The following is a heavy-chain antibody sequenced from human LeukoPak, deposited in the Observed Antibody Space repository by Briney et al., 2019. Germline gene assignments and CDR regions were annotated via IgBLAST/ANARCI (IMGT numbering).Heavy chain of an antibody. CDR3: ARCPYYYGSIYFDN. Sequence: PSETLSLTCTVSYGSIRGFSWSWIRESPGKGLEWIGFIHYSGSTNYNPSLKSRVAMSVDTSKNQFSLRMSSVTAADTAVYYCARCPYYYGSIYFDNWGQGTLVSVSS. D-gene: IGHD3-10*01. V-gene: IGHV4-59*08. J-gene: IGHJ4*02. CDR2: IHYSGST. CDR1: YGSIRGFS.